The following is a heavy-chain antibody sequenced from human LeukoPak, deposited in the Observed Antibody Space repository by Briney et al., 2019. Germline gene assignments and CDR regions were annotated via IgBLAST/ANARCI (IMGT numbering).Heavy chain of an antibody. CDR2: IYNKRSI. D-gene: IGHD3-10*01. Sequence: SGTLSLTCTVSGGSISNYYWSWIRQPPGKGLEWIGYIYNKRSINYNPCLRSRVTISVDTSKNQFSLRLRSVTAADTAVYYCARDVYYASGAYGMDVWGQGTTVTVS. V-gene: IGHV4-59*01. CDR3: ARDVYYASGAYGMDV. J-gene: IGHJ6*02. CDR1: GGSISNYY.